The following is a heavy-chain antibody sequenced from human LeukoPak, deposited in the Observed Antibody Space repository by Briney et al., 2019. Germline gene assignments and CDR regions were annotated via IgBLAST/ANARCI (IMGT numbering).Heavy chain of an antibody. Sequence: SETLSLTCTVSGGSISSSSYYWGWIRQPPGKGLEWIGSIYYSGSTYYNPSLKSRVTISVDTSKNQFSLKLSSVTAADTAVYYCARESLGCSGGSCYSGQDYWGLGTLVTVSS. V-gene: IGHV4-39*07. CDR3: ARESLGCSGGSCYSGQDY. J-gene: IGHJ4*02. CDR1: GGSISSSSYY. CDR2: IYYSGST. D-gene: IGHD2-15*01.